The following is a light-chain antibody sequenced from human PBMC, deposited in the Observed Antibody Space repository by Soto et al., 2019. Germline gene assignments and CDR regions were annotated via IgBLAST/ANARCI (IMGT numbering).Light chain of an antibody. CDR2: AAS. CDR1: QSISSY. CDR3: QQSYSFPKT. V-gene: IGKV1-39*01. Sequence: DIQMTQSPSSLSASVGDRVTITCRASQSISSYLNWYQQKPGKAPKLLIYAASSLQSGVPSRFSGSGSATDFTLTISSLQPEDFATYYCQQSYSFPKTFGQGTKVEIK. J-gene: IGKJ1*01.